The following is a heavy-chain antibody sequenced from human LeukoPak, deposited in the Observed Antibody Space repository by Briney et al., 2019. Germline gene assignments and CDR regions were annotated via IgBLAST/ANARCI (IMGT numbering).Heavy chain of an antibody. V-gene: IGHV1-18*01. Sequence: GASVRDSCKASGYTFTRYGISWVRQAPGQGLQWLGWISASNGNTNYAQKFRDRVTMSTDTSTGTAYLDVRSLTSDDTAVYYCARDHSNWNYAPDFWGQGTLVIVSS. J-gene: IGHJ4*02. CDR2: ISASNGNT. D-gene: IGHD1-7*01. CDR1: GYTFTRYG. CDR3: ARDHSNWNYAPDF.